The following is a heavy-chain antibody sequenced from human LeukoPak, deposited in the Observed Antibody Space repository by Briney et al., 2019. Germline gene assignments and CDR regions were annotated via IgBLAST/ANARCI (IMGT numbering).Heavy chain of an antibody. Sequence: GESLKISCKGSGYSFTSYWMGWVRQMPGKGLEWLGIIYPGDSDTRYSPSFQGQVTISADKSISTAYLQWSSLKASDTAMYYCATVGYYYDSSGLLFDYWGQGTLVTVSS. J-gene: IGHJ4*02. CDR3: ATVGYYYDSSGLLFDY. V-gene: IGHV5-51*01. CDR2: IYPGDSDT. D-gene: IGHD3-22*01. CDR1: GYSFTSYW.